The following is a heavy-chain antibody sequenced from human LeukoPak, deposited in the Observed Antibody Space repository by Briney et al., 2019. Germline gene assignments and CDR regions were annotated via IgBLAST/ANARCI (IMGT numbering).Heavy chain of an antibody. J-gene: IGHJ4*02. CDR3: AKVGVASIAARY. D-gene: IGHD6-6*01. CDR2: IIGSGGST. V-gene: IGHV3-23*01. Sequence: GGSLRLSCAASGFTFSSYAMSWVRQAPGKGLEWVSAIIGSGGSTYYADSVKGRFTISRDNSKNTLYLQMNSLRAEDTAVYYCAKVGVASIAARYWGQGTLVTVSS. CDR1: GFTFSSYA.